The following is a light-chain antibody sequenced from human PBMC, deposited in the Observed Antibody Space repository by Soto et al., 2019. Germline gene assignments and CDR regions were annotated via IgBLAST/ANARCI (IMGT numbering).Light chain of an antibody. J-gene: IGKJ1*01. V-gene: IGKV3-15*01. CDR3: QQYINSPRT. CDR2: GTS. CDR1: QSVGSH. Sequence: EIVMTQSPATLSLSPGERATLSCRASQSVGSHLAWYQHKPGQAPRLLMYGTSIKLTGIPARFSGSGYGTEFTLTISGLQSEDFAVYYCQQYINSPRTFDQGTKVEIK.